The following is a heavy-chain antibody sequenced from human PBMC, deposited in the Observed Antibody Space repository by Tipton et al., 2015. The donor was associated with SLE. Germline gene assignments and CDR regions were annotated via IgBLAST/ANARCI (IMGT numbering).Heavy chain of an antibody. CDR3: ARKGYSLGNALNI. CDR2: IYHSDSI. J-gene: IGHJ3*02. V-gene: IGHV4-38-2*02. CDR1: GYSITSGHY. Sequence: TLSLTCTVSGYSITSGHYWGWIRQPPGRGLEWIGWIYHSDSIYYNPSLKSRVTISVDTSKNQFYLKLSSVTAADTAVYFCARKGYSLGNALNIWGPGSAVTISS. D-gene: IGHD3-22*01.